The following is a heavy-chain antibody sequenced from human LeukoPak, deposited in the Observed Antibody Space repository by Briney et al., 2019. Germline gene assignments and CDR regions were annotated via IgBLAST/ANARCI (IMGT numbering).Heavy chain of an antibody. V-gene: IGHV3-7*05. Sequence: PGGSQRLFCAASGFTFSSYWMSWVSQAPGKGLEWVANIKQDGSEKYYVDSVKGRFTISRDNAKNSLYLQMNSLRVEDTAVYYCARDNGKGYSYGYVRYYYYGMDVWGQGTTGTVSS. CDR2: IKQDGSEK. D-gene: IGHD5-18*01. CDR1: GFTFSSYW. J-gene: IGHJ6*02. CDR3: ARDNGKGYSYGYVRYYYYGMDV.